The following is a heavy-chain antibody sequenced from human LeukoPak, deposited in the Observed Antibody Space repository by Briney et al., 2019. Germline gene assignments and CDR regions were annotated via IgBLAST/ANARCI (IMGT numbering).Heavy chain of an antibody. J-gene: IGHJ5*02. CDR3: ARYRNASVRESYGAWFDP. V-gene: IGHV3-11*03. CDR1: GFSFSDSY. CDR2: ISSSGSYK. D-gene: IGHD3-10*01. Sequence: PGGSLRLSCAASGFSFSDSYMTWIRQAPGKGLEWVSYISSSGSYKDYADSVKGRFAISRDNGKNSLFLQMNSLRLEDTAVYYCARYRNASVRESYGAWFDPWGQGTLVTVSS.